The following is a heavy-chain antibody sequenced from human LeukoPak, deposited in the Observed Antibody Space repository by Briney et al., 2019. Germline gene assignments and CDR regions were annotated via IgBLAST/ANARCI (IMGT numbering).Heavy chain of an antibody. CDR1: GFTFSDYN. CDR3: ARDRVYYMDV. J-gene: IGHJ6*03. V-gene: IGHV3-48*02. CDR2: IGGRTSIT. Sequence: PGGSLRLSCAASGFTFSDYNMNWVRQTPGQGLEWLSHIGGRTSITDYADSVKGRFTISRDKAKNSLYLQMNGLRDEDTAIYYCARDRVYYMDVWGKGTTVTVSS.